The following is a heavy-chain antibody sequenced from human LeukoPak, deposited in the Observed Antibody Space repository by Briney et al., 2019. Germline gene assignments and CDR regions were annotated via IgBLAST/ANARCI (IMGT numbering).Heavy chain of an antibody. CDR3: AKGRPLADIVVVPAAIYSYYYGMDV. J-gene: IGHJ6*02. Sequence: GGSLRLSCVVSGFTVSSDYMSWVRQAPGKGLECVSLIYTGGSTYYADSVKGRFTISRDNSKNTLYLQMNSLRAEDTAVYYCAKGRPLADIVVVPAAIYSYYYGMDVWGQGTTVTVSS. CDR2: IYTGGST. V-gene: IGHV3-53*01. D-gene: IGHD2-2*02. CDR1: GFTVSSDY.